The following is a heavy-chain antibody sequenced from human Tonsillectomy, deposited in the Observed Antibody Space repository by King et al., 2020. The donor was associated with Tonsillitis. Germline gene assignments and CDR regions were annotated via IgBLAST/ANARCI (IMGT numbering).Heavy chain of an antibody. D-gene: IGHD2-15*01. J-gene: IGHJ4*02. CDR3: ARARCSGGSCYSGSDY. Sequence: QLVQSGAEVKKPGASVKVXXKAXXYXFTSXXISWVRQAPGQGLEWMGWISAYNGXTNYXQKLQGRVTMTTDTSTSTAYMELRSLGSDDTAVYYCARARCSGGSCYSGSDYWGQXTLVTVSS. CDR2: ISAYNGXT. CDR1: XYXFTSXX. V-gene: IGHV1-18*01.